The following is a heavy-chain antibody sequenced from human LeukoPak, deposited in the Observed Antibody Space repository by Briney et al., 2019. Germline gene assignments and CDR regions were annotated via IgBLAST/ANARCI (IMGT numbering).Heavy chain of an antibody. V-gene: IGHV1-46*01. CDR1: GYTFTNDF. D-gene: IGHD5-12*01. CDR2: INPSGDNT. Sequence: ASVKVSCKASGYTFTNDFMHWVRQAPGQGLEWMGIINPSGDNTWYAQKFQGRVTMTRDMATSTDYMEVSSLRSEDTAVYYCARDNSVGDSAWWFDPWGQGTLVTVSS. CDR3: ARDNSVGDSAWWFDP. J-gene: IGHJ5*02.